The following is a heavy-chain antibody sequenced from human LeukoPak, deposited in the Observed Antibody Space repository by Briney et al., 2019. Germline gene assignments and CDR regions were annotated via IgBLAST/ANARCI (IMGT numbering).Heavy chain of an antibody. CDR1: GFTFSSYA. CDR3: ARDPPIGGWYYYALDV. J-gene: IGHJ6*02. D-gene: IGHD6-19*01. V-gene: IGHV3-30*04. Sequence: PGGSLRLSCAASGFTFSSYAMHWVRQAPGKGLEWVAVISYDGSNKYYADSVKGRFTISGDNSKNTLYLQMNSLKTEDTAVYYCARDPPIGGWYYYALDVWGQGTTVTVS. CDR2: ISYDGSNK.